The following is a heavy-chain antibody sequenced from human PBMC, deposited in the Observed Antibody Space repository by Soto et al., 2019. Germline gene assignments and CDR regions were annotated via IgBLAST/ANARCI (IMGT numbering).Heavy chain of an antibody. CDR3: AHRVLRAVFGLVTTTAIYFDF. V-gene: IGHV2-5*02. D-gene: IGHD3-3*01. CDR1: GFSLTTSGVG. J-gene: IGHJ4*02. CDR2: IYWDDDK. Sequence: QITLNESGPTQVKPRQTLTLTCTFSGFSLTTSGVGVGWIRQSPGKAPEWLALIYWDDDKRYSPYLKSRLTITKDTSKSQVVLTMADLDPADTSTYYCAHRVLRAVFGLVTTTAIYFDFWGQGTPVAVSS.